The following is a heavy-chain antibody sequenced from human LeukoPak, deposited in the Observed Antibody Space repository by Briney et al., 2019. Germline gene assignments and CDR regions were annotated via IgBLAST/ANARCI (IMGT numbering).Heavy chain of an antibody. CDR2: IIPIFGTA. D-gene: IGHD1-14*01. CDR3: AYGSPYPGNDAFDI. Sequence: ASVKVSCKASGGTFSSYAISWVRQAPGQGLEWMGRIIPIFGTANYAQKFQGRVTITTDESTSTAYMELSSLRSEDTAVYYCAYGSPYPGNDAFDIWGQGTMVTVSS. V-gene: IGHV1-69*05. CDR1: GGTFSSYA. J-gene: IGHJ3*02.